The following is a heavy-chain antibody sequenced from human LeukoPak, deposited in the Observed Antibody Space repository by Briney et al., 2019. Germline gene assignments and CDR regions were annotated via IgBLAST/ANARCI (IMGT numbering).Heavy chain of an antibody. CDR3: ARDQTMTIRGHWFDP. V-gene: IGHV4-31*03. D-gene: IGHD3-22*01. CDR2: IYYSGST. Sequence: PSQTLSLTCTVSGGSISSGGYYWSWIRQHPGKGLEWIGYIYYSGSTYYNPSLKSRVTISVDTSKNQFSLKLSSVTAADTAVYYCARDQTMTIRGHWFDPWGQGTLVTASS. CDR1: GGSISSGGYY. J-gene: IGHJ5*02.